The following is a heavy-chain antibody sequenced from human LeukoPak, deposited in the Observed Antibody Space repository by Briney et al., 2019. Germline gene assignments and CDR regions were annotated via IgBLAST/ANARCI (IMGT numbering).Heavy chain of an antibody. J-gene: IGHJ4*02. CDR2: IIPIFGTA. CDR1: GGTFSSYA. D-gene: IGHD6-13*01. Sequence: SVKVSCKASGGTFSSYAISWVRQAPGQGLEWMGGIIPIFGTANYAQKFQGRVTITADESTSTAYMELSSLRSEDTAVYYCARDHNGSSWSFDYWGQGTLVTVSS. CDR3: ARDHNGSSWSFDY. V-gene: IGHV1-69*01.